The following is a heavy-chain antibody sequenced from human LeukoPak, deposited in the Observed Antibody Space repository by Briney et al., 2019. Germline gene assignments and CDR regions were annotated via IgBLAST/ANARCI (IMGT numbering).Heavy chain of an antibody. CDR1: GYTFTSYD. D-gene: IGHD2-15*01. CDR2: MNPNSGNT. Sequence: ASVKVSCKASGYTFTSYDINCVRQATGQGLEWMGWMNPNSGNTGYAQKFQGRVTITRNTSISTAYMELSSLRSEDTAVYYCARSGYCSGGSCYRFDPWGQGTLVTVSS. V-gene: IGHV1-8*03. J-gene: IGHJ5*02. CDR3: ARSGYCSGGSCYRFDP.